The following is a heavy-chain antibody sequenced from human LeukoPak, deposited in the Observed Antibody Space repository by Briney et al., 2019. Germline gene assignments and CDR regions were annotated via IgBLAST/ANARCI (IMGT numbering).Heavy chain of an antibody. D-gene: IGHD3-22*01. CDR2: INAGNGNT. Sequence: ASVKVSCKASGYTFTSYAMHWVRQAPGQRLEWMGWINAGNGNTKYSQKLQGRVTITRDTSASTAYMELSSLRSEDTAVYYCATNDYYDSSGYSTFDAFDIWGQGTMVTVSS. CDR1: GYTFTSYA. J-gene: IGHJ3*02. V-gene: IGHV1-3*01. CDR3: ATNDYYDSSGYSTFDAFDI.